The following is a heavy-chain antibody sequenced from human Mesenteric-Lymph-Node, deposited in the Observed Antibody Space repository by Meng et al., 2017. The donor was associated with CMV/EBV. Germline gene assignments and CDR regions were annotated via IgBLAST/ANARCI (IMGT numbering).Heavy chain of an antibody. V-gene: IGHV1-46*01. CDR1: GFPLGGSY. D-gene: IGHD3-10*01. J-gene: IGHJ4*02. Sequence: ASVQVSCKASGFPLGGSYMHWVRQAPGQGLEWMGIIKAGGGSTCYAQKFQGRVTMTRDTSTSTVYMELSSLRSEDTAVYCCARELYASGGGGFFDDWGQGTLVTVSS. CDR2: IKAGGGST. CDR3: ARELYASGGGGFFDD.